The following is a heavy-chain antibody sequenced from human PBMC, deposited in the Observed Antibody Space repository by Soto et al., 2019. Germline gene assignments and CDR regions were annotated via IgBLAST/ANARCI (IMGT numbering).Heavy chain of an antibody. D-gene: IGHD2-15*01. CDR1: GGSISSGGYY. CDR3: ARHFSVSPPIL. Sequence: SETLSLTCTVSGGSISSGGYYWSWIRQHPGKGMEWIGYIYYSGSTNYNPSLKSRVTISVDTSKNQFSLKLSSVTAADTAVYYCARHFSVSPPILWGQGTLVTVSS. J-gene: IGHJ4*02. V-gene: IGHV4-61*08. CDR2: IYYSGST.